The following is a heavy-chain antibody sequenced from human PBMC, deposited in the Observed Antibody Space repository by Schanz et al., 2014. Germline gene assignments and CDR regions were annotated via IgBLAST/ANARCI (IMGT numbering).Heavy chain of an antibody. V-gene: IGHV3-48*01. CDR2: ISSTSRAT. Sequence: EVQLVESGGSLGQPGGSLRLSCAASGFTFRSYSMNWVRQAPGKGLEWISYISSTSRATYYADSVKGRFTISRDNAKNSLFLQMNSLRAEDTAVYYCAGGEYQLLYGNWGQGTLVTVSS. J-gene: IGHJ4*02. CDR1: GFTFRSYS. D-gene: IGHD2-2*02. CDR3: AGGEYQLLYGN.